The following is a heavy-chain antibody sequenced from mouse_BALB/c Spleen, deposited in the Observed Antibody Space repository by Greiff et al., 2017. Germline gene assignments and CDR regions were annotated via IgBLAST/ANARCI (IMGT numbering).Heavy chain of an antibody. CDR3: ARGTTATKWYFDV. CDR2: ISSGGSYT. D-gene: IGHD1-2*01. V-gene: IGHV5-9-4*01. Sequence: EVHLVESGGGLVKPGGSLKLSCAASGFTFSSYAMSWVRQSPEKRLEWVAEISSGGSYTYYPDTVTGRFTISRDNAKNTLYLEMSSLRSEDTAMYYCARGTTATKWYFDVWGAGTTVTVSS. CDR1: GFTFSSYA. J-gene: IGHJ1*01.